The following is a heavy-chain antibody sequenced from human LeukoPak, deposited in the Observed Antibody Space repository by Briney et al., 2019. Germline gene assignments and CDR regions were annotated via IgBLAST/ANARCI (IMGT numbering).Heavy chain of an antibody. Sequence: SGPTLVNPTQTLTLTCTFSGFSLSTSGVGVGWIRQPPGKALEWLALIYWNDDKRYSPSLKSRLTITKDTSKDQVVLTMTNMDPVDTATYYCAHSVGVLWFGELSHFDYWGQGTLVTVSS. D-gene: IGHD3-10*01. CDR1: GFSLSTSGVG. CDR2: IYWNDDK. CDR3: AHSVGVLWFGELSHFDY. J-gene: IGHJ4*02. V-gene: IGHV2-5*01.